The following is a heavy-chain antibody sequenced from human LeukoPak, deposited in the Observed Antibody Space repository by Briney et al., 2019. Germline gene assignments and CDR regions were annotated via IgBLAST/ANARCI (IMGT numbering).Heavy chain of an antibody. CDR2: ITGTGGST. CDR3: AKLGNSNPLRLPFDY. Sequence: GGSLRLSCAASGFTFSTYAMSWVRQAPGKGLEWVSTITGTGGSTYYADSVRGRFTISRDNSKNTLYLQMNSLRAEDTAVYYCAKLGNSNPLRLPFDYWGQGTLVTVSS. D-gene: IGHD4-23*01. J-gene: IGHJ4*02. CDR1: GFTFSTYA. V-gene: IGHV3-23*01.